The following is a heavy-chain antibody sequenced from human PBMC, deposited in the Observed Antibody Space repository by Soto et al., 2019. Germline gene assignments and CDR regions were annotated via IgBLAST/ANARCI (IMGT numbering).Heavy chain of an antibody. D-gene: IGHD5-12*01. CDR2: INAGNGDT. Sequence: QVQLVQSGAETKKPGASVKLSCKASGITYNTYAIHWVRQAPGQGLEWMGWINAGNGDTRYSQNFQGRVTLTRDTSASTVYMDLDSLKFEDTGVYYCARAISGYVTWGQGTLVTVSS. CDR1: GITYNTYA. CDR3: ARAISGYVT. J-gene: IGHJ4*02. V-gene: IGHV1-3*01.